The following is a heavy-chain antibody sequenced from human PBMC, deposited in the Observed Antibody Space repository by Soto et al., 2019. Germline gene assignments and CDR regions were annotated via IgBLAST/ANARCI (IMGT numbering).Heavy chain of an antibody. CDR3: AKVIVLGASTLEY. CDR1: GFMFNHYA. D-gene: IGHD6-6*01. CDR2: ISGSTGTT. J-gene: IGHJ4*02. V-gene: IGHV3-23*01. Sequence: GGSLRLSCEASGFMFNHYAMAWVRQTPGKGLEWVSVISGSTGTTYYADSVKGRFTISRDNSKNTVYLQMNSLRVEDSSLYSCAKVIVLGASTLEYWGPGTRVTVSS.